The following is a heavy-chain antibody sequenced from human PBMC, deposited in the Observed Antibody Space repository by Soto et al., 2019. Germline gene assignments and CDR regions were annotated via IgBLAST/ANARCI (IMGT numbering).Heavy chain of an antibody. CDR3: ARDPSGSYYKAAFDY. Sequence: EVQLVESGGGLVKPGGSLRLSCAASGFTFSSYSMNWVRQAPGKGLYWVSSISSSSSYIYYADSVKGRFTISRDNAKHSLYLQMNSLRAEDTAVYYCARDPSGSYYKAAFDYWGQGTLVTVSS. CDR1: GFTFSSYS. V-gene: IGHV3-21*01. D-gene: IGHD3-10*01. CDR2: ISSSSSYI. J-gene: IGHJ4*02.